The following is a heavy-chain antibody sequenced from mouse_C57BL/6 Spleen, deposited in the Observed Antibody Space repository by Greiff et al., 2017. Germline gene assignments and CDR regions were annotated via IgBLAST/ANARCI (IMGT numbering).Heavy chain of an antibody. CDR3: ARSLYGNYFDY. CDR2: IYPGDGDT. J-gene: IGHJ2*01. D-gene: IGHD2-10*02. Sequence: QVQLQQSGPELVKPGASVKISCKASGYAFSSSWMNWVKQRPGKGLEWIGRIYPGDGDTNYNGKFKGKATLTADKSSSTAYMQLSSLTSEDSAVYVCARSLYGNYFDYWGQGTTLTVSS. CDR1: GYAFSSSW. V-gene: IGHV1-82*01.